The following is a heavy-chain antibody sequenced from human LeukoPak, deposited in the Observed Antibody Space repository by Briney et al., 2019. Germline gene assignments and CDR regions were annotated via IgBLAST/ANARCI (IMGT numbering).Heavy chain of an antibody. CDR3: AKGSGINHYHWIDP. J-gene: IGHJ5*02. Sequence: PGRSLRLSCAASGFTFSSYTMHWVRQAPGKGLEWVAVILYDGSNKYYADSVKGRFTISRDNSKNTLFLQMDSLRAEDTALYYCAKGSGINHYHWIDPWGQGTLVTVSS. D-gene: IGHD1-14*01. V-gene: IGHV3-30-3*01. CDR2: ILYDGSNK. CDR1: GFTFSSYT.